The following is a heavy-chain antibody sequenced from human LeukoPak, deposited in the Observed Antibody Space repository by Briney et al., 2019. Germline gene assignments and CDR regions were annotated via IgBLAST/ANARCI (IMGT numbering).Heavy chain of an antibody. J-gene: IGHJ4*02. D-gene: IGHD3-16*01. Sequence: ASVEVSCKASGYTFTDYYIHWVRQAPGQGLEWMGWINPNSGGTNYAQNFQGRVTMTRDTSISTAYMELSRLRSDDTAVYYCARTAGVTGDLDYGGQEPLVTVSS. CDR1: GYTFTDYY. CDR3: ARTAGVTGDLDY. V-gene: IGHV1-2*02. CDR2: INPNSGGT.